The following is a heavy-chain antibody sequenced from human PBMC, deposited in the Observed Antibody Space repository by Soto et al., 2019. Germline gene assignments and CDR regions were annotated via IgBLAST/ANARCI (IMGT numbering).Heavy chain of an antibody. Sequence: SETLSLTCTVSGGSISSGGYYWSWIRQHPGKGLEWIGYIYYSGSTYYNPSLKSRVTISVDTSKNQFSLKLSSVTAADTAVYYCARDPHRVVAATGFLGVWGQGTTVTVSS. CDR1: GGSISSGGYY. CDR2: IYYSGST. J-gene: IGHJ6*02. CDR3: ARDPHRVVAATGFLGV. D-gene: IGHD2-15*01. V-gene: IGHV4-31*03.